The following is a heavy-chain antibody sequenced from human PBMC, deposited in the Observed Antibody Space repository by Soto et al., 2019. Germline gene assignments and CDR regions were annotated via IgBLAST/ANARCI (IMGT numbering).Heavy chain of an antibody. CDR2: ISYDGSNK. J-gene: IGHJ4*02. CDR3: ARSSSGWYAD. Sequence: QVQLVESGGGVVQPGRSLRLSCAASGFTFSSYAMHWVRQAPGKGLEWVAVISYDGSNKYYADSVKGRFTISRDNSKNTLYLQMNSLRAEDTAVYYCARSSSGWYADWGQGTLVTVSS. V-gene: IGHV3-30-3*01. D-gene: IGHD6-19*01. CDR1: GFTFSSYA.